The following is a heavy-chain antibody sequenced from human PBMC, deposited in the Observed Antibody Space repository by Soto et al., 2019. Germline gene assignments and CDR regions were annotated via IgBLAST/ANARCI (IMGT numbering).Heavy chain of an antibody. CDR2: ISSSSSTI. CDR1: GFTFSSYS. V-gene: IGHV3-48*01. D-gene: IGHD7-27*01. Sequence: GGSLRLSCAASGFTFSSYSMNWVRQAPGKGLEWVSYISSSSSTIYYADSVKGRFTISRDNAKNSLYLQMNSLRAEDTAVYYCARESGDRGDAFDIWGQGTMVTVSS. CDR3: ARESGDRGDAFDI. J-gene: IGHJ3*02.